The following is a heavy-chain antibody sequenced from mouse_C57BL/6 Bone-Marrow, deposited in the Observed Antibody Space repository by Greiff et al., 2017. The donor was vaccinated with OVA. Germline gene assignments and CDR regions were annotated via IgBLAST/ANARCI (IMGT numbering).Heavy chain of an antibody. J-gene: IGHJ2*01. CDR3: SKEDDGYFDY. V-gene: IGHV2-5*01. CDR1: GFSFTSYG. Sequence: VQLQESGPGLVQPSQSLSITCTVSGFSFTSYGVHWVRQSPGKGLEWLGVIWSGGSTDYNAAFMSSLSITKDNSKSQVFFKKISLRADDSAIYYCSKEDDGYFDYWGRGTALTVTS. CDR2: IWSGGST. D-gene: IGHD2-3*01.